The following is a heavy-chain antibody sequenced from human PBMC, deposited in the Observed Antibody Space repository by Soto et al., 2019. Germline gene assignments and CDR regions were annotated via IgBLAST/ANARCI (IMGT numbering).Heavy chain of an antibody. V-gene: IGHV4-30-4*01. Sequence: SETLSLTCTVSGGSISSGDYYWSWIRQPPGKGLEWIGYIYYSGSTYYNPSLKSRVTISVDTSKNQFSLKLSSVTAADTAVYYCARVPAANACFDPWGQGTLVTVSS. D-gene: IGHD2-2*01. CDR3: ARVPAANACFDP. CDR2: IYYSGST. J-gene: IGHJ5*02. CDR1: GGSISSGDYY.